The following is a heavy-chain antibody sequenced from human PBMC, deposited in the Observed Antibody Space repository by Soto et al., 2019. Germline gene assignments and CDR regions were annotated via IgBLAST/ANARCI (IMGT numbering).Heavy chain of an antibody. Sequence: HLVESGGGVVKPGRSLRLSCVASGFTLSSYAFHWVRQAPGKGLEWVTPISYDGSKKYYADTVKGRFTISRDNSKNTVYLEMNSLREEDTATYYGARGSRDADNTIDYWGQGSLVTVSS. CDR3: ARGSRDADNTIDY. V-gene: IGHV3-30-3*01. J-gene: IGHJ4*02. D-gene: IGHD3-10*01. CDR1: GFTLSSYA. CDR2: ISYDGSKK.